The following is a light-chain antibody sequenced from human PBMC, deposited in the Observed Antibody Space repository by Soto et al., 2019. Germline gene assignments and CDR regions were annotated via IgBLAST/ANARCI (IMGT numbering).Light chain of an antibody. V-gene: IGKV1-33*01. J-gene: IGKJ2*01. Sequence: DLQMTQSPSSLSASVGDRVTSTCQASQDITKYLSWFQQKPGKVPKHLLYEASELETGVASRFSGSGYGTDFTFTISSLQPEDMATYYCQHGDNLQYTFGQGTKLEMK. CDR1: QDITKY. CDR3: QHGDNLQYT. CDR2: EAS.